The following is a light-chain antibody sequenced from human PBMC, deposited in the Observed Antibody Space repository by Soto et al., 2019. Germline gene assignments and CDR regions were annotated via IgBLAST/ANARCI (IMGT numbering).Light chain of an antibody. V-gene: IGKV3-20*01. Sequence: EIVLTQSPGTLSLSPGERATLSCRASQSVSISDLAWYQQKPGQAPRLLIYYASYRASGIPDRFSASGSGTDFTLTISRLEPEDFAVYYCQQYSSSPPSITFGQGTRLEIK. CDR2: YAS. CDR3: QQYSSSPPSIT. CDR1: QSVSISD. J-gene: IGKJ5*01.